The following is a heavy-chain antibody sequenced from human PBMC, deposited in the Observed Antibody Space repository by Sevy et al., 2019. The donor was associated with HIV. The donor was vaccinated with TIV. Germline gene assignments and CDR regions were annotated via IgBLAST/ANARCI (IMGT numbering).Heavy chain of an antibody. D-gene: IGHD4-17*01. CDR2: IIYNGRKK. CDR3: ARDQHDYAGNVRTGWFDP. V-gene: IGHV3-30*04. Sequence: GGSLRLSCAASGFTFSSYAMHWVRQAPGKGLEWVADIIYNGRKKYYGDSVKGRFTISRDNSKNTLYLQMNSLRAEDTAVYYCARDQHDYAGNVRTGWFDPWGQGTLVTVSS. CDR1: GFTFSSYA. J-gene: IGHJ5*02.